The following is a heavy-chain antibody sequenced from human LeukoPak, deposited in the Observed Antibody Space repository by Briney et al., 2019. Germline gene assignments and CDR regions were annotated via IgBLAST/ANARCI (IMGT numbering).Heavy chain of an antibody. Sequence: GGSLRLSCAASGFTFSSYEMNWVRQAPGKGLEWVSYISSSGSTIYYADSVKGRFTISRDNAKNSLYLQMNSLRAEDTAVYYCAKGYGGGQPYYFDYWGQGTLVTVSS. CDR2: ISSSGSTI. CDR3: AKGYGGGQPYYFDY. J-gene: IGHJ4*02. D-gene: IGHD1-14*01. CDR1: GFTFSSYE. V-gene: IGHV3-48*03.